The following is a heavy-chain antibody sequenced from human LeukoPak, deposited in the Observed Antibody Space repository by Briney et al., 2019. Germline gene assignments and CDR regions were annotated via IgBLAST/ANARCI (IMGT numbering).Heavy chain of an antibody. CDR1: GGSISSYY. V-gene: IGHV4-4*07. Sequence: SETLSLTCTVSGGSISSYYWSWIRQPAGKGLEWIGRIYTSGSTNYNPSLKSRVTMSVDTSKNQLSLKLSSVTAADTAVYYCARDILRFLEWTDDAFDIWGQGTMVTVSS. CDR2: IYTSGST. D-gene: IGHD3-3*01. J-gene: IGHJ3*02. CDR3: ARDILRFLEWTDDAFDI.